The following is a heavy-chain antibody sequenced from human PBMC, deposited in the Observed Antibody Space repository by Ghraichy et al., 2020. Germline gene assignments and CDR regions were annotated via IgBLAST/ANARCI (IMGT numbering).Heavy chain of an antibody. Sequence: SETLSLTCADYGGSFSDYYWSWIRQPPGKGLEWIGEINYSGRTNYNPSLKSRVTISIDTSRKQFSLKLSSVTAADTAMYYCARVLVVVPAVIYYYGLDVWGQGTTVTVSS. V-gene: IGHV4-34*01. CDR3: ARVLVVVPAVIYYYGLDV. CDR1: GGSFSDYY. CDR2: INYSGRT. J-gene: IGHJ6*02. D-gene: IGHD2-2*01.